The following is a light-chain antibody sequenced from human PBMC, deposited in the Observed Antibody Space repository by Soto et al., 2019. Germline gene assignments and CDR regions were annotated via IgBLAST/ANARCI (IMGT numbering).Light chain of an antibody. CDR2: DAS. CDR1: QSVSSSY. J-gene: IGKJ2*01. Sequence: EIVLTQSPATMSLSPGERATLSCGASQSVSSSYLAWYQQKPRLAPRLLIYDASSRATGIPDRFGGSGSGTVFTLTISRLEPDDVAVYSCQQYGSSPYTFGQANKLEIK. CDR3: QQYGSSPYT. V-gene: IGKV3D-20*01.